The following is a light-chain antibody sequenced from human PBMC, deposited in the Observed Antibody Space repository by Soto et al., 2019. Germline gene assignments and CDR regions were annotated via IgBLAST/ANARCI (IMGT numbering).Light chain of an antibody. CDR2: DAS. J-gene: IGKJ1*01. V-gene: IGKV1-5*01. CDR3: QQSVT. Sequence: DFQMTQSPSTLSASVGDRVTITCRASQSISSWLAWYQQKPGKAPKLLIYDASSLESGVPSRFSGSGSGTEFTLTISSLQPDDFATYYCQQSVTFGQGTKVEIK. CDR1: QSISSW.